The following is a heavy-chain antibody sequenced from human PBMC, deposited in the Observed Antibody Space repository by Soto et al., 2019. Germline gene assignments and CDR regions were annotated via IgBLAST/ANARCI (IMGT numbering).Heavy chain of an antibody. CDR3: AEDGGVGPDGYFFDY. Sequence: HPGGSLRLSCAASGFTFSIHGMHWVRQAPGKGLQWVAVIANDGADKKFADSVKGRFTISRDNSKNTMYLQMNSLRPEDTAVYYCAEDGGVGPDGYFFDYWGKETLVTVAS. V-gene: IGHV3-30*18. J-gene: IGHJ4*02. CDR1: GFTFSIHG. D-gene: IGHD2-2*01. CDR2: IANDGADK.